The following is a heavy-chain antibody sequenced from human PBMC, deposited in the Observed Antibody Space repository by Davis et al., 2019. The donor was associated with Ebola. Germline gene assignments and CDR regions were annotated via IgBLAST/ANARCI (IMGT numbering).Heavy chain of an antibody. D-gene: IGHD5-24*01. CDR1: VITFSSYA. CDR3: ARGRDGYRIPRYYGMDV. V-gene: IGHV3-48*02. Sequence: PGGSLRLSCADSVITFSSYAMNWVRQAPGKGLEWVSYISSSSSTIYYADSVKGRFTISRDNAKNSLYLQMNSLRDEDTAVYYCARGRDGYRIPRYYGMDVWGKGTTVTVSS. J-gene: IGHJ6*04. CDR2: ISSSSSTI.